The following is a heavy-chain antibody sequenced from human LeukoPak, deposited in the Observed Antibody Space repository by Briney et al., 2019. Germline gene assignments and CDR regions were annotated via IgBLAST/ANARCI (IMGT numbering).Heavy chain of an antibody. CDR1: GGSFSGYY. D-gene: IGHD3-10*01. CDR3: AGHKWFGELLYLDDAFDI. Sequence: SETLSLTCAVYGGSFSGYYWRWIRQPPGKGLEWIGEINHSGSTNYNPSLKSRVTISVDTSKNQFSLKLSSVTAADTAVYYCAGHKWFGELLYLDDAFDIWGQGTMVTVSS. J-gene: IGHJ3*02. CDR2: INHSGST. V-gene: IGHV4-34*01.